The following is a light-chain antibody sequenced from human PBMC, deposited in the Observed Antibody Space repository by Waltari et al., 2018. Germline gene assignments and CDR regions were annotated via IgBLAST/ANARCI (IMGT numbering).Light chain of an antibody. Sequence: EIVMTQSPATLSVSPGERATISCRASQSVSSNLAWYQQKPGQAPRLLIYGSSTRAPGIPARFSGRGSETEFTLTIRSMQSEDFSVYYCQKYNNWPLTFGVGTKVEIK. CDR1: QSVSSN. J-gene: IGKJ4*01. V-gene: IGKV3-15*01. CDR2: GSS. CDR3: QKYNNWPLT.